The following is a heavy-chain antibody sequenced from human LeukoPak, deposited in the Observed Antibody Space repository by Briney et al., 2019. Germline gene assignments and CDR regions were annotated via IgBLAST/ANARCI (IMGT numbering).Heavy chain of an antibody. CDR2: IIHSGSS. D-gene: IGHD3-10*01. Sequence: SETLSLTCAVYGGSFSGYYWSWIRQPPGKGLEWIGEIIHSGSSNYNPSLKSRVTISVDTSKNQFSLNLSSVTVADTAVYYCARGPDGAMVRESYFDYWGQGTLVTVSS. J-gene: IGHJ4*02. CDR1: GGSFSGYY. CDR3: ARGPDGAMVRESYFDY. V-gene: IGHV4-34*01.